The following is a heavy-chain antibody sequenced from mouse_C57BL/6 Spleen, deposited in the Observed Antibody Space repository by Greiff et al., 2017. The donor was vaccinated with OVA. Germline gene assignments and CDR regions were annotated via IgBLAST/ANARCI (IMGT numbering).Heavy chain of an antibody. V-gene: IGHV1-50*01. CDR3: ARPPAMDY. CDR1: GYTFTSYW. J-gene: IGHJ4*01. CDR2: IDPSDSYT. Sequence: VQLQQPGAELVKPGASVKLSCKASGYTFTSYWMQWVNQRPGQGLEWIGEIDPSDSYTNYNQKFKGKATLTVDTSSSTAYMQLSSLTSEDAAVYYCARPPAMDYWGQGTSVTVSS.